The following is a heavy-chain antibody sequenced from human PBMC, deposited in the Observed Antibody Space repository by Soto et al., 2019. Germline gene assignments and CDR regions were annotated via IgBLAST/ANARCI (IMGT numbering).Heavy chain of an antibody. CDR3: ARVHGDYRGYYYYYMDV. Sequence: ASVKVSCKASGYTFTSYGISWARQAPGQGLEWMGWISAYNGNTNYAQKLQGRVTMTTDTSTSTAYMELRSLRSDDTAVYYCARVHGDYRGYYYYYMDVWGKGTTVTVSS. CDR1: GYTFTSYG. CDR2: ISAYNGNT. J-gene: IGHJ6*03. V-gene: IGHV1-18*01. D-gene: IGHD4-17*01.